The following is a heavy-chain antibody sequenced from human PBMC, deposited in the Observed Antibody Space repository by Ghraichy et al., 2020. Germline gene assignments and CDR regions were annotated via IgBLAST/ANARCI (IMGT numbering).Heavy chain of an antibody. CDR3: ARGGRSMIVVVMGYYFDY. D-gene: IGHD3-22*01. J-gene: IGHJ4*02. Sequence: SETLSLTCTVSGGSVSSGSYYWSWIRQPPGKGLEWIGEINHSGSTNYNPSLKSRVTISVDTSKNQFSLKLSSVTAADTAVYYCARGGRSMIVVVMGYYFDYWGQGTLVTVSS. CDR2: INHSGST. CDR1: GGSVSSGSYY. V-gene: IGHV4-39*07.